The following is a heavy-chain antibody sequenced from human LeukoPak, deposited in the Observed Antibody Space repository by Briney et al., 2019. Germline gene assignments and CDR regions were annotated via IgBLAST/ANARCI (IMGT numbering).Heavy chain of an antibody. CDR3: TTSQSYYDILTGYYSPTDFDY. V-gene: IGHV3-49*04. D-gene: IGHD3-9*01. Sequence: GGSLRLSCTASGFTFCDYAMSWVRQAPGKGLEWVGFIRSKAYGGTTEYGASVKGRFTISRDDSKSIAYLQMNSLKTEDTAVYYCTTSQSYYDILTGYYSPTDFDYWGQGTLVTVSS. CDR1: GFTFCDYA. CDR2: IRSKAYGGTT. J-gene: IGHJ4*02.